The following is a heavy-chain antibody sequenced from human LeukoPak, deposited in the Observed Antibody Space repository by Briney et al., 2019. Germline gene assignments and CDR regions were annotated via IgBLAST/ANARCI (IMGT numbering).Heavy chain of an antibody. J-gene: IGHJ6*03. Sequence: PGGSLRLSCAASGFTFNTYSMNWVRQAPGKGLEWVSYISGSRSTKYYADSVKGRFGISRDNAKNSLYLQMNSLRAEDTAVYYCARDPQPVTPGYYYYYMDVWGKGTTVTVSS. CDR3: ARDPQPVTPGYYYYYMDV. CDR2: ISGSRSTK. D-gene: IGHD1-14*01. V-gene: IGHV3-48*04. CDR1: GFTFNTYS.